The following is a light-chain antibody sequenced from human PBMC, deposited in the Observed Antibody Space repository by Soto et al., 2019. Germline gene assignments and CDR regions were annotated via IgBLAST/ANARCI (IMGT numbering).Light chain of an antibody. V-gene: IGLV1-44*01. CDR2: SNN. CDR1: SSNIGGNT. J-gene: IGLJ3*02. CDR3: AAWDDSVKGWV. Sequence: QSVLTQPPSASGTPGQRATVSCSGTSSNIGGNTVNWYQQLPGTAPKLLIYSNNKRPSGVPDRLSGSKSGTSASLAISGLQSDDEADYYCAAWDDSVKGWVFGGGTKVTVL.